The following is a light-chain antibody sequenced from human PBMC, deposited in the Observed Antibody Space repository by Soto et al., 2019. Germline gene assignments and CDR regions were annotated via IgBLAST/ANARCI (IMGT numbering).Light chain of an antibody. J-gene: IGKJ2*01. CDR2: KAS. CDR1: QSISSW. V-gene: IGKV1-5*03. Sequence: DIQLTQSPSALSASVGDRVTVTCRASQSISSWLAWYQQKPGKAPKLLIHKASNLQIGVPSRFNGSGSGTEFTLTISSLQPDDLETYYCQHLVSFGQGTKLEIK. CDR3: QHLVS.